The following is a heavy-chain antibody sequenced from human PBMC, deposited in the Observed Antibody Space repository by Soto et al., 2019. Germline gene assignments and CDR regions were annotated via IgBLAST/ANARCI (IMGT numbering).Heavy chain of an antibody. CDR3: ARDDGNSY. Sequence: EVQLVESGGGLVQPGGSLRLSCVASGFTFNIYWMHWVRQAPGKGLEWVSRIDNDGTATTYADSVKGRFTISRDNAKNTLFLQMNTRRVDDTAVYYCARDDGNSYWGQGTLVTVSS. D-gene: IGHD1-7*01. J-gene: IGHJ4*02. CDR1: GFTFNIYW. V-gene: IGHV3-74*01. CDR2: IDNDGTAT.